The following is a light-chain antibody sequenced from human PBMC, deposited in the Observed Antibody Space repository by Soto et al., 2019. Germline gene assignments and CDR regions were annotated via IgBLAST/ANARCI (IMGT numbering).Light chain of an antibody. Sequence: DIILTQSPDTLSLSPGSRSTLSCRASQTVSSKYVAWCQQRPGQAPRPVIYGASTRAAGIPDRFSGSGSGTDFTLTITRLENEDSAVYVCQQYTGPTTTFGQGTRLEIK. CDR3: QQYTGPTTT. CDR1: QTVSSKY. CDR2: GAS. J-gene: IGKJ5*01. V-gene: IGKV3-20*01.